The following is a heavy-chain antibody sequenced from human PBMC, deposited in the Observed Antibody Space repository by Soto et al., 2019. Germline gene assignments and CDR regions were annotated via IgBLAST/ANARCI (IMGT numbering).Heavy chain of an antibody. CDR3: ARSQLVPAAPPLLYGMDV. Sequence: ASVKVSCKASGYTFTSYAMHWVRQAPGQGFEWMGWINPNSGGTNYAQKFQGWVTMTRDTSISTAYMELSRLRSDDTAVYYCARSQLVPAAPPLLYGMDVWGQGTKVTVSS. V-gene: IGHV1-2*04. J-gene: IGHJ6*02. CDR2: INPNSGGT. CDR1: GYTFTSYA. D-gene: IGHD2-2*01.